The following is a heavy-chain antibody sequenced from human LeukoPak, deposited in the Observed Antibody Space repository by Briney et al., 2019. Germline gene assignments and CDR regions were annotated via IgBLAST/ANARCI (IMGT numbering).Heavy chain of an antibody. CDR2: MSYSGRT. D-gene: IGHD6-13*01. CDR1: GASINAYY. CDR3: AQQVVGASNSFDV. Sequence: SETLSLICNVSGASINAYYWTWIRQSPEKGLEWIASMSYSGRTDSNPSLKSRVSMSVGPSKSQFSLKLTSVTAADTAIYYCAQQVVGASNSFDVWGQGTFVAVSS. J-gene: IGHJ3*01. V-gene: IGHV4-59*12.